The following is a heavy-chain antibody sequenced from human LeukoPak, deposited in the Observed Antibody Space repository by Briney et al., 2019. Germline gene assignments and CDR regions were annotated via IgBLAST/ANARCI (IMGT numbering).Heavy chain of an antibody. CDR2: INPSGGST. CDR3: ARVMTKIPLDYYGMDV. V-gene: IGHV1-46*01. D-gene: IGHD3-16*01. Sequence: ASVKVSCKASGYTFTSYYMHWVRQAPGQGLEWMGIINPSGGSTSYAQKFQGRVTMTTDTSTNTAYMELRSLRSDDTAVYYCARVMTKIPLDYYGMDVWGQGTTVTVSS. J-gene: IGHJ6*02. CDR1: GYTFTSYY.